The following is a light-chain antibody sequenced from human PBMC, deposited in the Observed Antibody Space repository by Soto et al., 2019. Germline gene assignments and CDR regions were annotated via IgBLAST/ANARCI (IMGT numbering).Light chain of an antibody. Sequence: EIVMTQSPVTLSVSPGERATLSCRASQSVSTNLAWYQQKPGQAPSVLIYGASTRATNIPARFSGSGSGTEFTLTISSLQSEDFALYYCQHYNNWPTFGQGTKVDIK. CDR1: QSVSTN. CDR2: GAS. V-gene: IGKV3-15*01. CDR3: QHYNNWPT. J-gene: IGKJ1*01.